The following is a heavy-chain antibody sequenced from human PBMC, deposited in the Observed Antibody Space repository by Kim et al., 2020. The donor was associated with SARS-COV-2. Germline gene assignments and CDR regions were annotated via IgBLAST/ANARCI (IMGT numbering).Heavy chain of an antibody. Sequence: GGSLRLSCAASGFTFRSYGMHWVRQAPGKGLEWVALIWYDGTKRFYADSVKGRFTISRDDSRNTLYLEMTNLRGEDTAVYYCSKAFQVNYYAMDVWGQGT. CDR3: SKAFQVNYYAMDV. J-gene: IGHJ6*02. V-gene: IGHV3-30*02. CDR1: GFTFRSYG. CDR2: IWYDGTKR. D-gene: IGHD2-21*01.